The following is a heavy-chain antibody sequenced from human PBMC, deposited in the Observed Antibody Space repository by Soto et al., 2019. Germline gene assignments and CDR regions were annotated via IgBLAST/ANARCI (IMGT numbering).Heavy chain of an antibody. Sequence: QVQLVESGGGVVQPGRSLRLSCAASGFTFSSYAMHWVRQAPRTGLEWVAVISYDGSNKYYADSVKGRFTISRDNSKNTLYLQMNSLRAEDTAVYYCARDYKMATPRDYYGMDVWGQGTTVTVSS. D-gene: IGHD5-12*01. CDR2: ISYDGSNK. J-gene: IGHJ6*02. CDR1: GFTFSSYA. CDR3: ARDYKMATPRDYYGMDV. V-gene: IGHV3-30-3*01.